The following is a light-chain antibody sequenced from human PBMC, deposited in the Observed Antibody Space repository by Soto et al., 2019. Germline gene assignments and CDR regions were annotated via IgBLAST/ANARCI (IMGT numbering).Light chain of an antibody. CDR1: DSDVGGYNY. Sequence: QSALTQPASVSGSPGQSITISCTGTDSDVGGYNYVSWYQHHPGNAPKVMIYDVSNRPSGVSNRFSGSKSVNTASLIISGLQAEDEADYYCSSYTINGVGVFGGGTKLTVL. CDR3: SSYTINGVGV. CDR2: DVS. V-gene: IGLV2-14*03. J-gene: IGLJ2*01.